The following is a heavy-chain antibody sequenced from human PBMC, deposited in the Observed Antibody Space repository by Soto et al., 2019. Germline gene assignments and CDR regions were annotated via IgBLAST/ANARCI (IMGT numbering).Heavy chain of an antibody. Sequence: QVQLVQSGAEVKKPGASVKVSCKASGYTFTNYGLSWVRQAPGQRLEWMGWISPYNGNTNYAQKLQGRVTMTTDTSTRTAYMELRSLRYDDTAVYYCARDMGVRGMGYWGQGTLVTVSS. D-gene: IGHD2-21*01. J-gene: IGHJ4*02. CDR3: ARDMGVRGMGY. V-gene: IGHV1-18*01. CDR1: GYTFTNYG. CDR2: ISPYNGNT.